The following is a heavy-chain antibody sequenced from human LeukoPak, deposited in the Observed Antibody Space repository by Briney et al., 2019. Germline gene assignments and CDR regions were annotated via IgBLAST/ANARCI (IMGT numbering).Heavy chain of an antibody. J-gene: IGHJ6*02. Sequence: SVKVSCKASGGTFSNYAINWVRQAPGQGLEWMGRTIPIFDISNYAQKFQGRVTITADKSTSTAYMELSSLRSEDTAVYYCARRGNYDILSGRDYHYGMDFWVQGTTVTDSS. CDR2: TIPIFDIS. D-gene: IGHD3-9*01. CDR3: ARRGNYDILSGRDYHYGMDF. CDR1: GGTFSNYA. V-gene: IGHV1-69*04.